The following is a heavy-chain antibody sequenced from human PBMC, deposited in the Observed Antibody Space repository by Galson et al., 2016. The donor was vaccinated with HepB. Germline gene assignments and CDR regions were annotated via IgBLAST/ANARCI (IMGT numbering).Heavy chain of an antibody. D-gene: IGHD5-18*01. Sequence: SGAEVKKPGESLKISCKGSGYTFTSHWIGWVRQMPGKGLEVMGFIYPGDFDTRYSPSFQGQVTISADKSTTNVYLQWSSPKASDTAIYYCARLDHRGYKYAYLDYWGQGTLVTVSS. J-gene: IGHJ4*02. CDR1: GYTFTSHW. CDR3: ARLDHRGYKYAYLDY. V-gene: IGHV5-51*01. CDR2: IYPGDFDT.